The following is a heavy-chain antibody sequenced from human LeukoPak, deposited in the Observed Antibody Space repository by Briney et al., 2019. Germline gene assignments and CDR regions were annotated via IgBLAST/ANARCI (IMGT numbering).Heavy chain of an antibody. V-gene: IGHV3-48*01. CDR3: ARVGYGYCSSTSCPRGPYYMDV. CDR2: IRSSSSTI. J-gene: IGHJ6*03. Sequence: GGSLRLFCAASGFTFSSYSMNWVRKSPGKGLEGVSYIRSSSSTIYYADSVKGRFTISRDNAKNSLYLQMNSLRAEDTAVYYCARVGYGYCSSTSCPRGPYYMDVWGKGTTVTVSS. D-gene: IGHD2-2*01. CDR1: GFTFSSYS.